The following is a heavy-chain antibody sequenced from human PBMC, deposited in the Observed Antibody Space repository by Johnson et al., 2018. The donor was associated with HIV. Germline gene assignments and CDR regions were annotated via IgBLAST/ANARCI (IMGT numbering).Heavy chain of an antibody. CDR1: GFTFSSYG. D-gene: IGHD1-1*01. J-gene: IGHJ3*02. CDR2: IWYDGSEK. CDR3: AREELEPDVFDI. V-gene: IGHV3-33*01. Sequence: QVQLVESGGGVVQPGRSLRLSCAASGFTFSSYGMHWVRQAPGKGLEWVAVIWYDGSEKYYVDSVKGRFTISRDNSKNTLYLQMNSLRAEDTAVYYCAREELEPDVFDIWGQGTMVTVSS.